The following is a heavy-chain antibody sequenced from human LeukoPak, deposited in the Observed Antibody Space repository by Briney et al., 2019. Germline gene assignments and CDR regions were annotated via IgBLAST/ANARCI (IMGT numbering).Heavy chain of an antibody. CDR1: GYTFASYG. CDR3: ARAFGYYYDSSGYYYGEY. J-gene: IGHJ4*02. CDR2: ISAYNGNT. D-gene: IGHD3-22*01. Sequence: GASVKVSCKASGYTFASYGISWVRQAPGQGLEWMGWISAYNGNTNYAQKLQGRVTMTTDTSTSTAYMELRGLRSDDTAVYYCARAFGYYYDSSGYYYGEYWGQGTLVTVSS. V-gene: IGHV1-18*01.